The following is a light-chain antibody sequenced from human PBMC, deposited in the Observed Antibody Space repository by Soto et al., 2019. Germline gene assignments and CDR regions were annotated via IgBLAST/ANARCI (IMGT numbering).Light chain of an antibody. CDR3: QKLHNFPLT. Sequence: DIQLTQSPSFLSASVGDRVTITCWASQGISSSLAWYQQKPGEAPKLLIYAASTLQSGAPSRFSGSGYGTEFTLTISSLQPDDFASYYCQKLHNFPLTFGQGTRLE. CDR1: QGISSS. J-gene: IGKJ5*01. V-gene: IGKV1-9*01. CDR2: AAS.